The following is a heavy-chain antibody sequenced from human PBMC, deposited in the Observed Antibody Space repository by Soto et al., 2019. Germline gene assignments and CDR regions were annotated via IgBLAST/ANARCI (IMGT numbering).Heavy chain of an antibody. CDR2: ISSSSSYI. J-gene: IGHJ6*02. CDR3: ASQRGVSAYYYYGMDV. V-gene: IGHV3-21*01. CDR1: GFTFSSYS. Sequence: GGSLRLSCAASGFTFSSYSMNGFRQAPGKGLEWVSSISSSSSYIYYADSVKGRFTISRDNAKNSLYLQMNSLRAEDTAVYYCASQRGVSAYYYYGMDVWGQGTTVTVSS.